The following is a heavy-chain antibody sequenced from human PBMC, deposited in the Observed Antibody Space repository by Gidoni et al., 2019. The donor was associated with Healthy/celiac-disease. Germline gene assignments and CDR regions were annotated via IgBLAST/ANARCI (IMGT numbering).Heavy chain of an antibody. J-gene: IGHJ4*02. CDR3: ARRLIAAAGPIDY. CDR1: GRPISSSSYY. V-gene: IGHV4-39*01. D-gene: IGHD6-13*01. CDR2: IYYSGST. Sequence: QLQLQESGPGLVKPSETLSLTCPVSGRPISSSSYYWGWIRKPPGKGLEWIGSIYYSGSTYYNPSLKSRVTISVDTSKNQFSLKLSSVTAADTAVYYCARRLIAAAGPIDYWGQGTLVTVSS.